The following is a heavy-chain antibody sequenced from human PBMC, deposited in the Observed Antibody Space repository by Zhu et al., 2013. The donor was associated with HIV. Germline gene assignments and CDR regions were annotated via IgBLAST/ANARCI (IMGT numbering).Heavy chain of an antibody. V-gene: IGHV1-69*05. Sequence: QVQLMQSGAEVKKPGASVKVSCKASGGTFSSYAISWVRQAPGQGLEWMGGIIPIFGTANYAQKFQGRVFMTRDTSTSTVYMVLSGLRSEDTAVYYCAKDVDPGDGFDIWGQGTGVTVSS. CDR1: GGTFSSYA. CDR3: AKDVDPGDGFDI. D-gene: IGHD5-12*01. J-gene: IGHJ3*02. CDR2: IIPIFGTA.